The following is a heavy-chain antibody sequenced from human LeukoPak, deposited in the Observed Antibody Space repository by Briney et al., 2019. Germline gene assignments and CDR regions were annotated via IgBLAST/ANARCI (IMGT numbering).Heavy chain of an antibody. D-gene: IGHD6-19*01. Sequence: GGSLRLSCAASGFIFSRYGMRWVRQAPGKGPEWVAVIAHDGSITHYADSVKGRFTISRDNSKNALYLQMNSLTSEDTAMYFCTKGPAEYSSGWYFDDWGQGTLVTVSS. CDR2: IAHDGSIT. CDR1: GFIFSRYG. CDR3: TKGPAEYSSGWYFDD. J-gene: IGHJ4*02. V-gene: IGHV3-30*18.